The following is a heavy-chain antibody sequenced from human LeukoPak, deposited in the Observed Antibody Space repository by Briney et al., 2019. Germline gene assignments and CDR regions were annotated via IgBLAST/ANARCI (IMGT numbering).Heavy chain of an antibody. Sequence: GGSLRLSCAASGFTVSSNYMSWVRQAPGKGLEWVSVIYSGGSTYYADSVKGRFTISRDNSKNTLYLQMNSLRAEDTAVYYCARVIEAPYYDSSGVFDYWGQGTLVTVSS. D-gene: IGHD3-22*01. CDR2: IYSGGST. J-gene: IGHJ4*02. V-gene: IGHV3-53*01. CDR3: ARVIEAPYYDSSGVFDY. CDR1: GFTVSSNY.